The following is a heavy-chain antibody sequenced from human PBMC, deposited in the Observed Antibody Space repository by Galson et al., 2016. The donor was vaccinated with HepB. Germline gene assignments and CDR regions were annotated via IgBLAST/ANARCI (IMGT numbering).Heavy chain of an antibody. Sequence: SLRLSCAASGFTFSIYSMNWARQAPGRGLEWVSSISRSGSCIYYADSVEGRFTISRDNAKNSLYLEMNSLRAEDTAVYFCARDRRDSSSFIGTGMDVWGQGTTVTVSS. V-gene: IGHV3-21*01. CDR1: GFTFSIYS. CDR2: ISRSGSCI. J-gene: IGHJ6*02. CDR3: ARDRRDSSSFIGTGMDV. D-gene: IGHD3-22*01.